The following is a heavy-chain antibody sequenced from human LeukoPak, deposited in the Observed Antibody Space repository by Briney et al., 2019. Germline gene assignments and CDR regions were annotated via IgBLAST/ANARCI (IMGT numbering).Heavy chain of an antibody. V-gene: IGHV5-51*01. CDR3: ARFRDHYMDV. CDR2: IYPGDSDT. D-gene: IGHD2-21*02. J-gene: IGHJ6*03. Sequence: GESLKISCKGSGYSFTNYWIGWVRQMPGKGLECMGIIYPGDSDTRYSPSLQGQVTISADKSLNTAYLQWSSLKASDTAMYYCARFRDHYMDVWGKGSTVTVSS. CDR1: GYSFTNYW.